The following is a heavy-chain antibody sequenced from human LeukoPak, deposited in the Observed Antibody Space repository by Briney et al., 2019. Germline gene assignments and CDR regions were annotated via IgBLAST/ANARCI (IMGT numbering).Heavy chain of an antibody. D-gene: IGHD3-22*01. CDR3: AKDAVTYDSSGYYGTNFDY. V-gene: IGHV3-23*01. CDR1: GFTFSSYA. CDR2: ISGSGGST. J-gene: IGHJ4*02. Sequence: PGGSLRLSCAASGFTFSSYAMSWVRQAPGKGLEWVSAISGSGGSTYYADSVKGRLTISRDNSKNTLYLQMNSLRAEDTAVYYCAKDAVTYDSSGYYGTNFDYWGQGTLVTVSS.